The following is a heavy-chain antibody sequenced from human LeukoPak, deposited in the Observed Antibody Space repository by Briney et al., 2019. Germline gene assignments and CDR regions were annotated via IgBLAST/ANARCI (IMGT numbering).Heavy chain of an antibody. D-gene: IGHD3-3*01. CDR1: GFTFSSYG. V-gene: IGHV3-30*02. CDR3: AKDCMGTRGYSYFFDY. CDR2: IWYDGSNK. Sequence: GGSLRLSCAASGFTFSSYGMHWVRQAPGKGLEWVAVIWYDGSNKYYADSVKGRFTISRDNSKNTLYLQMNSLRAEDTAVYYCAKDCMGTRGYSYFFDYWGQGTLVTVSS. J-gene: IGHJ4*02.